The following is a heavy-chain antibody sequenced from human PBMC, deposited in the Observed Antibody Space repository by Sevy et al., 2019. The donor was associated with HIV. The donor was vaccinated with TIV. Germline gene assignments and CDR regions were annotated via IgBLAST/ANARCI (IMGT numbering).Heavy chain of an antibody. J-gene: IGHJ4*02. CDR3: ARVPTYYYGSATYFES. CDR1: GYSFASEG. V-gene: IGHV1-18*01. D-gene: IGHD3-10*01. Sequence: ASVKVSCKASGYSFASEGISWVRHAPGQGLEWMGWIGAYNGNRNSARKFQARVTMTIDTSTSTAYMELRSLKSDDTAVYYCARVPTYYYGSATYFESWGQGTLVTVSS. CDR2: IGAYNGNR.